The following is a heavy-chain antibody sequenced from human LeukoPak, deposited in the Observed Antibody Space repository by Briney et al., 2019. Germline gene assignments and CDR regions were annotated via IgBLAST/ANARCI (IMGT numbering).Heavy chain of an antibody. CDR3: ARAHYGSGKSFDY. J-gene: IGHJ4*02. Sequence: ASVKVSCKASGYTFTGYYMHWVRQAPGQGLEWMGWINPNSGNTNYAQKVQGRVTMTTDTSTSTAYMELRSLRFDDTAVYYCARAHYGSGKSFDYWGQGTLVTVSS. CDR2: INPNSGNT. V-gene: IGHV1-2*02. D-gene: IGHD3-10*01. CDR1: GYTFTGYY.